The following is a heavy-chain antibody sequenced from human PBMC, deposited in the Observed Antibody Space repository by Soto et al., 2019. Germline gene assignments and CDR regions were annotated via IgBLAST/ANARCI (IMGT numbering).Heavy chain of an antibody. V-gene: IGHV4-30-4*01. CDR2: IYNSGIT. CDR3: ARSVTVFGLVSRFWFDP. CDR1: GGSISSGDYS. D-gene: IGHD3-3*01. Sequence: SETLSLTCTVSGGSISSGDYSWSWVRQSPGKGLEWIGHIYNSGITYYNPSLKSRVVISIDTSRNQFSLRLNSLTAADRAVYFCARSVTVFGLVSRFWFDPWGQGTVVTVSS. J-gene: IGHJ5*02.